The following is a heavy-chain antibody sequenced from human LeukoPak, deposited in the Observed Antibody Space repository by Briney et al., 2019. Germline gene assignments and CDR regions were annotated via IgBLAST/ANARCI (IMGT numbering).Heavy chain of an antibody. Sequence: GGSLRLSCAASGFTLTGHTMTWFRQAPGKGLESVSLIGGRDDRTYYVDSVKGRFTISRTNPKNNLYLQMNILRAEDTAVYYCAKDPNPHYDFWSGYKWGQGTLVTVSS. CDR3: AKDPNPHYDFWSGYK. J-gene: IGHJ4*02. V-gene: IGHV3-23*01. D-gene: IGHD3-3*01. CDR1: GFTLTGHT. CDR2: IGGRDDRT.